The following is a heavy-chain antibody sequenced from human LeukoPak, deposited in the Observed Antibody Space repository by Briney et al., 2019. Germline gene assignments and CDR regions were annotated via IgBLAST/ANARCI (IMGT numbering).Heavy chain of an antibody. J-gene: IGHJ4*02. CDR2: IYHSGST. V-gene: IGHV4-59*01. CDR3: ARSQGHYDFWSGYYNYPPFDY. CDR1: GGSISSYY. Sequence: SETLSLTCTVSGGSISSYYWSWIRQPPGKGLEWIGYIYHSGSTNYNPSLKSRVTISVDTSKNQFSLKLSSVTAADTAVYYCARSQGHYDFWSGYYNYPPFDYWGQGTLVTVSS. D-gene: IGHD3-3*01.